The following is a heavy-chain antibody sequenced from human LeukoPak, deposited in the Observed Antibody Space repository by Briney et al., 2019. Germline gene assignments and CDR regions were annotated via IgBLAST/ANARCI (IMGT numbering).Heavy chain of an antibody. J-gene: IGHJ4*02. Sequence: PSETLSLTCAVCGGSLSGYYWSWIRQPPGEGLEWIGEINHSGSTNYNPPLKSRDTISLDTSKNQFSLKLSSVTAADTAVYYCALGLGYSDYWGQGTLVTVSS. CDR1: GGSLSGYY. CDR2: INHSGST. D-gene: IGHD3/OR15-3a*01. CDR3: ALGLGYSDY. V-gene: IGHV4-34*01.